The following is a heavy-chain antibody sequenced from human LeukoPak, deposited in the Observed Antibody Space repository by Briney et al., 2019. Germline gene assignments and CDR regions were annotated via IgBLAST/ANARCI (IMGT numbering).Heavy chain of an antibody. CDR1: GFTFSSYA. Sequence: GGSLRLSCAASGFTFSSYAMSWVRQAPGKGLEWVSAIISSGGNTYSADSVKGRFTISRDNSKNTLYLQMNSLRAEDTAVYYCAKGSGDTGYYFDDWGQGTLVTVSS. CDR3: AKGSGDTGYYFDD. D-gene: IGHD3-10*01. CDR2: IISSGGNT. J-gene: IGHJ4*02. V-gene: IGHV3-23*01.